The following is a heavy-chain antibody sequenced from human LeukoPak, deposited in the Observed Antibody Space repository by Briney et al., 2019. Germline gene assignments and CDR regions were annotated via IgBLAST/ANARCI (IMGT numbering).Heavy chain of an antibody. V-gene: IGHV1-2*04. CDR2: INPNSGGT. CDR3: ARLDPNFDY. CDR1: GYIFTDYY. Sequence: GASVKVSCKASGYIFTDYYMHWVRQAPGQELGWKGRINPNSGGTNYTQKFQGWVTMTRDTSISTAYMELSRLRSDDTAVYYCARLDPNFDYWGQGTLVTVSS. J-gene: IGHJ4*02. D-gene: IGHD3-9*01.